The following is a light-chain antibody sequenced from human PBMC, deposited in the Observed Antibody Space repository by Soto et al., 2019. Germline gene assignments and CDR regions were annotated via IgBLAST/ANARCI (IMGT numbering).Light chain of an antibody. V-gene: IGLV2-8*01. CDR2: EVT. CDR1: SSDVGGYNY. J-gene: IGLJ1*01. Sequence: QSVLTQPPSASGSPGQSVTISCTGTSSDVGGYNYVSWYQQHPGKAPKLIIFEVTKRPSGVPDRFSGSKSGNTASLTVSGRQAEDEADYYCSSYAGGNEVFGTGTKLTVL. CDR3: SSYAGGNEV.